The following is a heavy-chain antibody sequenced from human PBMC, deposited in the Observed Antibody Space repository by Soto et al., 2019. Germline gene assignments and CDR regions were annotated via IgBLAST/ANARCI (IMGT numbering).Heavy chain of an antibody. CDR3: ARGKRITIFGVVIGAYYFDY. D-gene: IGHD3-3*01. CDR1: GYTFTSYD. J-gene: IGHJ4*02. CDR2: MNPNSGNT. V-gene: IGHV1-8*01. Sequence: ASVKVSCKASGYTFTSYDINWVRQATGQGLEWMGWMNPNSGNTGYAQKYQGRVTMTRNTSISTANMDLSSLRSEDTAVYYCARGKRITIFGVVIGAYYFDYWGQGTLVTVSS.